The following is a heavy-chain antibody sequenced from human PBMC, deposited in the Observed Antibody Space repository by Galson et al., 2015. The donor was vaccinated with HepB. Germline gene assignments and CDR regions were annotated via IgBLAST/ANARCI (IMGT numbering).Heavy chain of an antibody. CDR3: ARDAQSITMIVVATTLIQPGGIDY. CDR2: INPSGGST. CDR1: GYTFTSYY. V-gene: IGHV1-46*04. J-gene: IGHJ4*02. D-gene: IGHD3-22*01. Sequence: SVKVSCKASGYTFTSYYMHWVRQAPGQGLEWMGIINPSGGSTSYAQKLQGRVTMTRDTSTSTVYMELSSLRSEDTAVYYCARDAQSITMIVVATTLIQPGGIDYWGQGTLVTVSS.